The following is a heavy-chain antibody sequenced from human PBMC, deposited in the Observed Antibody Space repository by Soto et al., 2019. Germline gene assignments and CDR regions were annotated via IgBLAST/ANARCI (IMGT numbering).Heavy chain of an antibody. D-gene: IGHD1-1*01. CDR3: AKAEQRWLQLEY. J-gene: IGHJ4*02. CDR2: ISDDGFNK. CDR1: GVTFSSYG. V-gene: IGHV3-30*18. Sequence: QVQLVESGGGVVQPGRSLRLSCAASGVTFSSYGMHWVRQAPGKGLEWVALISDDGFNKYYADSVKGRFTISRDNSKNTLYLQMNSLRADDTAVYYCAKAEQRWLQLEYWGQGTLVTVSS.